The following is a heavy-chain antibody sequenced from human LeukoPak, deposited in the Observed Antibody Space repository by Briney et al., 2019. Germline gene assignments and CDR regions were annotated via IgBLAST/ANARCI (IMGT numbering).Heavy chain of an antibody. V-gene: IGHV3-21*01. J-gene: IGHJ6*04. CDR1: GLTFSSYS. Sequence: GGSLRLSCAASGLTFSSYSMNWVRQAPGRGLEWVSSISSSSSYIYYADSVKGRFTISRDNAKNSLYLQMNSLRAEDTAVYYCAELGITMIGGVWGKGPRSPSPQ. CDR2: ISSSSSYI. CDR3: AELGITMIGGV. D-gene: IGHD3-10*02.